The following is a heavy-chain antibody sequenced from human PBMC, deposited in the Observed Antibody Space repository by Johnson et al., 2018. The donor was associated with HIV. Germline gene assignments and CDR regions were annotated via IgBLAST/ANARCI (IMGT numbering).Heavy chain of an antibody. Sequence: VQLVESGGGVVQPGGSLRLSCAASGFSFSSFWMSWVRQVPGKGLEWVANIKQDGSDKHYVDSVEGRFTVSRDNTKNTLYLQMNSLRADDTAIYYCALTESRFLEWLFRAFDIWGQGTMVTVSS. CDR2: IKQDGSDK. CDR3: ALTESRFLEWLFRAFDI. V-gene: IGHV3-7*01. J-gene: IGHJ3*02. D-gene: IGHD3-3*01. CDR1: GFSFSSFW.